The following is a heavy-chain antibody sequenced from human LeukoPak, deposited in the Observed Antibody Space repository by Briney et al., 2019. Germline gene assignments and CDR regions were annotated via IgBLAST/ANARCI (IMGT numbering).Heavy chain of an antibody. J-gene: IGHJ4*02. Sequence: SETLSLTCTISGGSVSDYYWSWIRQSPGKGLEWIGYIYHTGSTSYSPSLKSRVTISVDTSKNQFSLKLSSVAAADTAVYYCAKNYDSGSYFVSSDYWGQGTLVTVSS. D-gene: IGHD3-10*01. CDR1: GGSVSDYY. V-gene: IGHV4-59*02. CDR2: IYHTGST. CDR3: AKNYDSGSYFVSSDY.